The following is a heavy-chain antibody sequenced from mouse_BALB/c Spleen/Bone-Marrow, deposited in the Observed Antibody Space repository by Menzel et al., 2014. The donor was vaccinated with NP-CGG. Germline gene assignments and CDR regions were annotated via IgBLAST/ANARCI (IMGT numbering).Heavy chain of an antibody. CDR2: IWAGGST. J-gene: IGHJ4*01. CDR1: GFSLTSYG. Sequence: QVQLQQSGPGLVAPSQSLSITCTVSGFSLTSYGVHWVRQPPGKGLEWLGVIWAGGSTNYNSALMSRLSISKDNSKSQVFLKMNSLQTDDTAMYYCARDGVYGSHYYAMGYWGQGTSVTVSS. D-gene: IGHD1-1*02. V-gene: IGHV2-9*02. CDR3: ARDGVYGSHYYAMGY.